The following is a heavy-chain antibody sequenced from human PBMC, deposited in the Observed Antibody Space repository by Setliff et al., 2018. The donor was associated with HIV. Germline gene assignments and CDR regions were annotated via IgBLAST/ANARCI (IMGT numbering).Heavy chain of an antibody. CDR1: GLTFGDFW. CDR2: IKKDGSEE. CDR3: ARPDDSTGYYPTFLDY. J-gene: IGHJ4*02. V-gene: IGHV3-7*03. Sequence: PGGSLRLSCAASGLTFGDFWMGWVRQAPGKGLEWVANIKKDGSEERYVDSVRGRFTVSRDNAKMSLYLQMNSLRVEDTAHYYCARPDDSTGYYPTFLDYWGQGTLVTVSS. D-gene: IGHD3-22*01.